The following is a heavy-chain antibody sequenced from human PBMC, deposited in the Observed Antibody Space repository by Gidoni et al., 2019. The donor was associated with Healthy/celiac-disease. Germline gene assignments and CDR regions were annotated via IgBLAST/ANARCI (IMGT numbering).Heavy chain of an antibody. CDR2: IYYSGST. Sequence: QVQLQESGPGLVKPSQTLSLTCTVSGGSISSGGYYWSWLRQHPGKGLEWIGYIYYSGSTYYNPSLKSRVTISVDTSKNQFSLKLSSVTAADTAVYYCASYYDSSGYPPELRFDPWGQGTLVTVSS. V-gene: IGHV4-31*03. CDR3: ASYYDSSGYPPELRFDP. D-gene: IGHD3-22*01. CDR1: GGSISSGGYY. J-gene: IGHJ5*02.